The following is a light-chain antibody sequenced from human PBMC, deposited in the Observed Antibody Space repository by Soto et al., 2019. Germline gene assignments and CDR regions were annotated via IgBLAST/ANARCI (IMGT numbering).Light chain of an antibody. Sequence: EIVLTQSPGTLPLSPGERATLSCRASQSVSSNYLVWYQQKPGQAPRPLIYGASSRATGIPDRFSGSGSGTDFTLTTSRLDPEDFEVYYCQQYANSPFTFGQGTKLEIK. CDR3: QQYANSPFT. V-gene: IGKV3-20*01. J-gene: IGKJ2*01. CDR2: GAS. CDR1: QSVSSNY.